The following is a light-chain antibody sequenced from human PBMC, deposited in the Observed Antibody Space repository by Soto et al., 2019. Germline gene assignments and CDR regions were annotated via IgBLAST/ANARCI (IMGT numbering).Light chain of an antibody. CDR2: GAS. J-gene: IGKJ2*01. V-gene: IGKV3-20*01. Sequence: EIVLTQSPDTLSLSPGESAILSCRASQTFSNTYLAWYQQKPGQAPRLLIYGASSRAPGIPDRVSGSGSGTDFTLTISRVEPEDFAVYYCQQYGSSPPFTFGQGTNLEIK. CDR1: QTFSNTY. CDR3: QQYGSSPPFT.